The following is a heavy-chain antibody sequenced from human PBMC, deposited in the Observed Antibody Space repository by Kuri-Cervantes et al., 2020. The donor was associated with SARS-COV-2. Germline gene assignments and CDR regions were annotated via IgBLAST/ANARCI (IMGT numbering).Heavy chain of an antibody. CDR2: IYSGGST. Sequence: GESLKFSCAAAGLTISSNYMSWVRQAPGKGLEWVSVIYSGGSTYYADTVKGRFTISRDSSKNMLYLQMNSLRAEDTAVYYCARERYGDYVSPYQYYGMDVWGQGTTVTVSS. D-gene: IGHD3-16*01. J-gene: IGHJ6*02. CDR1: GLTISSNY. V-gene: IGHV3-53*01. CDR3: ARERYGDYVSPYQYYGMDV.